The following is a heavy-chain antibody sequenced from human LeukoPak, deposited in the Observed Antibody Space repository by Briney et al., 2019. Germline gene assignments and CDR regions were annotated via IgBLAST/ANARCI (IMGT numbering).Heavy chain of an antibody. CDR1: GFTFSNYG. J-gene: IGHJ4*02. D-gene: IGHD5-24*01. CDR3: SRALAGRWLPFCDY. Sequence: GGSLRLSCAASGFTFSNYGMHWVRQAPGKGLEWVAFIRYDGSDKYYEDSLKGRFTISRDNSKNTMYLQMNSLRPEDTGVYYCSRALAGRWLPFCDYWGQGTLVTVSS. CDR2: IRYDGSDK. V-gene: IGHV3-30*02.